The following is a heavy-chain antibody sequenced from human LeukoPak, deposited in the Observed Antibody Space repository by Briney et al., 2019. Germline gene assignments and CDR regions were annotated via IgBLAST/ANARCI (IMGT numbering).Heavy chain of an antibody. Sequence: GGSLRLSCAASGFTISSYGMNWVRQAPGRGLEWLASISISSSVIYYADSVKGRFTISRDNAKNTLFLQMDSLRVEDTGHYYCARDLGARGHWGQGTLVIVSS. V-gene: IGHV3-21*01. J-gene: IGHJ4*02. CDR1: GFTISSYG. CDR3: ARDLGARGH. CDR2: ISISSSVI. D-gene: IGHD3-16*01.